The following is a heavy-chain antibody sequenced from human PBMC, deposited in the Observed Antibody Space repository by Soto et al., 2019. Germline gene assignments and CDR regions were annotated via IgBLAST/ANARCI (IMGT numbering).Heavy chain of an antibody. J-gene: IGHJ4*02. V-gene: IGHV3-23*01. CDR3: EKGSIVAGAIRYDLDY. CDR2: ISGRGSST. CDR1: GFTFSNYD. D-gene: IGHD2-2*01. Sequence: EVQLLNFGGGLVQPGGSLRLSCAASGFTFSNYDMNWVRQAPGKGLEWVSAISGRGSSTYYADSVKGRFTISRDDSKNTAYLQMNSPRAEDTAVYYCEKGSIVAGAIRYDLDYWGQGTLVTVSS.